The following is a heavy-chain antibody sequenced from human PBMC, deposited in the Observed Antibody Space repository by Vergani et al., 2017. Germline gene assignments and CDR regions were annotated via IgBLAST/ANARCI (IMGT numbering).Heavy chain of an antibody. V-gene: IGHV3-73*02. CDR2: IRSKANSYAT. Sequence: EVQLVESGGGLVQPGGSLKLSCAASGFTFSGSAMHWVRQASGKGLEWDGRIRSKANSYATAYAASVKGRFTISRDDSKNTAYLQMNSLKTEDTAVYYCTRQDHGSSWYAYYYYYGMDVWGQGTTVTVSS. J-gene: IGHJ6*02. D-gene: IGHD6-13*01. CDR1: GFTFSGSA. CDR3: TRQDHGSSWYAYYYYYGMDV.